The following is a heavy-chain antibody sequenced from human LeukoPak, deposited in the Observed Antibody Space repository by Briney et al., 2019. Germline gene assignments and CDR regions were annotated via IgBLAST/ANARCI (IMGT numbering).Heavy chain of an antibody. J-gene: IGHJ6*02. CDR1: GGTFRSYA. D-gene: IGHD2-21*02. V-gene: IGHV1-69*13. CDR2: ITPIFGTA. Sequence: SVKVFCKASGGTFRSYAISWVRQAPGQGLEWMGGITPIFGTANYAQKFRGRATITADESTSTAYMELSSLRSEDTAVYYCARAYCGGDCYPYSYYYHGMYVWGQGPRVSVSS. CDR3: ARAYCGGDCYPYSYYYHGMYV.